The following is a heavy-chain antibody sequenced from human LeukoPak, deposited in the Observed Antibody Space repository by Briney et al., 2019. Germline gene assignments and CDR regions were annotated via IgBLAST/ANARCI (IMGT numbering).Heavy chain of an antibody. Sequence: AGGSLRLSCAASGFTFSNFGMNWVRQAPGKGLEWVSYISSSSSTIYYADSVKGRFTISRDNAKNSLYLQMNSLRAEDTAVYYCAKGVGYCSGGSCQQFDYWGQGTLVTVSS. CDR2: ISSSSSTI. J-gene: IGHJ4*02. CDR1: GFTFSNFG. D-gene: IGHD2-15*01. V-gene: IGHV3-48*01. CDR3: AKGVGYCSGGSCQQFDY.